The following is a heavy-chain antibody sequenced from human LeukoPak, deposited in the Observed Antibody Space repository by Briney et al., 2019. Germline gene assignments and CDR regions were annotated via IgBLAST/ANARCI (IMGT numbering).Heavy chain of an antibody. D-gene: IGHD1-26*01. CDR1: GFTFSSYG. J-gene: IGHJ4*02. V-gene: IGHV3-33*01. CDR2: IWYDGSSK. CDR3: ARGIEWELLDY. Sequence: GGSLRLSCAASGFTFSSYGMHWVRQAPGKGLEWVAVIWYDGSSKYYADSVKGRFTISRDNSKNTLYLQMNSLRAEDTAVYYCARGIEWELLDYWGQGTLVTVSS.